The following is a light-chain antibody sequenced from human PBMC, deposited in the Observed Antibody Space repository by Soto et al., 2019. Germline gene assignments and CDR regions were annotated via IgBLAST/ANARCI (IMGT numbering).Light chain of an antibody. Sequence: QSALTQPPSVSGTPGQRVSISCSGDSSTFANNYVHWYQQVPGAAPKLLIYRSDQRPSGVPERFSGSKSGTSASLTLSGLRPEDEAQYYCAAYTGNWNGPVFGGGTKVTVL. CDR3: AAYTGNWNGPV. J-gene: IGLJ2*01. CDR1: SSTFANNY. V-gene: IGLV1-47*01. CDR2: RSD.